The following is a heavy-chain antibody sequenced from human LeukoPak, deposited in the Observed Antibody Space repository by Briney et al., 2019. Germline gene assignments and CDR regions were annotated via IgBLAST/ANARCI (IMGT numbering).Heavy chain of an antibody. CDR1: GFTFSSYS. V-gene: IGHV3-48*01. J-gene: IGHJ4*02. CDR3: ARDVVAATHGRFDY. Sequence: GGSLRLSCAASGFTFSSYSMNWVRQAPGKGLEWVSYISSSSSTIYYADSVKGRFTISRDNAKNSLYLQMNSLRAEDTAVYYCARDVVAATHGRFDYRGQRTLVTVSS. D-gene: IGHD2-15*01. CDR2: ISSSSSTI.